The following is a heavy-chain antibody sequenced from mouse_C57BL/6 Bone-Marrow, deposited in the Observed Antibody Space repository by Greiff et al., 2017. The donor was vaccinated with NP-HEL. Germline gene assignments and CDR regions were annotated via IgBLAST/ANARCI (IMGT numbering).Heavy chain of an antibody. V-gene: IGHV1-82*01. Sequence: QVQLKESGPELVKPGASVKISCKASGYAFSSSWMNWVKQRPGKGLEWIGRIYPGDGDTNYNGKFKGKATLTADKSSSTAYMQLSSLTSEDSAVYFCAPYYYGSPWYFDVWGTGTTVTVSS. CDR1: GYAFSSSW. CDR3: APYYYGSPWYFDV. J-gene: IGHJ1*03. D-gene: IGHD1-1*01. CDR2: IYPGDGDT.